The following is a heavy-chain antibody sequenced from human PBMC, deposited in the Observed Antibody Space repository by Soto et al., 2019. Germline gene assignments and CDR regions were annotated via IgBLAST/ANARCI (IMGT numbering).Heavy chain of an antibody. CDR2: ISGSGGST. V-gene: IGHV3-23*01. CDR1: GFTFSSYA. Sequence: PGGSLRLSCAASGFTFSSYAMSWVRQAPGKGLEWVSAISGSGGSTYYADSVKGRFTISRDNSKNTLYLQMNSLRAEDTAVYYCAKDLGREVVNGMDVWGQGTTVTISS. D-gene: IGHD2-21*01. J-gene: IGHJ6*02. CDR3: AKDLGREVVNGMDV.